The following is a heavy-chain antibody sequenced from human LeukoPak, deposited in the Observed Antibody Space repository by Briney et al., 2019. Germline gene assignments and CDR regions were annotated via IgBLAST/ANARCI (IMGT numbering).Heavy chain of an antibody. CDR2: IYPGDSDT. CDR1: GYSFTSYW. D-gene: IGHD3-10*01. Sequence: GESLKISCKGSGYSFTSYWIGWVRQMPGKGLEGMGIIYPGDSDTRYSPFFQGQVTISADKSISTAYLQWSNLKASDTAMYYCASSTYYYGSLRLPYYYYMDVWGKGTTVTVSS. V-gene: IGHV5-51*01. J-gene: IGHJ6*03. CDR3: ASSTYYYGSLRLPYYYYMDV.